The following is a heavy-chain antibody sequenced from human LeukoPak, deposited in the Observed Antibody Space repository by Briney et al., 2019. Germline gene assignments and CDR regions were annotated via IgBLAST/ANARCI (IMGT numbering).Heavy chain of an antibody. CDR1: GYTFTSYG. V-gene: IGHV1-18*01. J-gene: IGHJ5*02. Sequence: ASVKVSCKASGYTFTSYGISWVRQAPGQGLEWMGWISAYNGNTNYAQKLQGRVTMTTDTSTSTAYMELRSLRSDDTAVYYCARDRNYYGSGSYEGYNWFDPWGQGTLVTVSS. D-gene: IGHD3-10*01. CDR2: ISAYNGNT. CDR3: ARDRNYYGSGSYEGYNWFDP.